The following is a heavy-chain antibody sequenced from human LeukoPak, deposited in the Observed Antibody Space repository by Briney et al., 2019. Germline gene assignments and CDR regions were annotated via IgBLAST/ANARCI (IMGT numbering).Heavy chain of an antibody. J-gene: IGHJ3*02. CDR1: GFTFSSYW. D-gene: IGHD4-17*01. V-gene: IGHV3-74*01. CDR3: ARDRIPTVTTWTDI. CDR2: INSVGSRT. Sequence: GGSLRLSCAASGFTFSSYWMHWVRQAPGKGLVWVSRINSVGSRTSYADSVKGRFTISRDNAKNTLYLQMNSLRAEDTAVYYCARDRIPTVTTWTDIWGQGTMVTVSS.